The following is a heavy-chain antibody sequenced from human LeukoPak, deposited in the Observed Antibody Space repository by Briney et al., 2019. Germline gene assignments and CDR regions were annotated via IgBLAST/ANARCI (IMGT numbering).Heavy chain of an antibody. V-gene: IGHV4-59*01. CDR1: GGSISSYY. J-gene: IGHJ4*02. CDR3: ARVNLGEYYFDY. CDR2: IYYSGSGST. Sequence: SETLSLTCTVSGGSISSYYWSWIRQPPGKGLEWIGYIYYSGSGSTNYSPSLKRRVTISVDTSKSQFSLKLSSVTAADTALYYCARVNLGEYYFDYWGQGTLVTVSS.